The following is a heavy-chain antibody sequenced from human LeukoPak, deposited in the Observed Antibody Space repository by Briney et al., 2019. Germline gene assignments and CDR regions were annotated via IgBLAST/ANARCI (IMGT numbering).Heavy chain of an antibody. V-gene: IGHV4-34*01. Sequence: PSETLSLTCAVYGGSLSGYYWSWIRQPPGKGLEWIGEINHSGSTNYNPSLKSRVTISVDTSKNQFSLKLSSVTAADTAVYYCARGPAAGYYYYYGMDVWGQGTTVTVSS. CDR2: INHSGST. CDR3: ARGPAAGYYYYYGMDV. CDR1: GGSLSGYY. J-gene: IGHJ6*02. D-gene: IGHD2-2*01.